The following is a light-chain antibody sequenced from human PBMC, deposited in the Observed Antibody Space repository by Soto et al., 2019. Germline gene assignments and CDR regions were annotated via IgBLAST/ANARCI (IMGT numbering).Light chain of an antibody. V-gene: IGLV2-14*01. CDR2: DVS. J-gene: IGLJ2*01. Sequence: QSALTQPASVSGSPGQSITISCTGTSSDVGCYNYVSWYQQHPGKAPKLMIYDVSTRPSGVSNRFSGSKSGNTASLTISGLQAEDEADYYCSSYTSISTVVFGGGTKLTVL. CDR1: SSDVGCYNY. CDR3: SSYTSISTVV.